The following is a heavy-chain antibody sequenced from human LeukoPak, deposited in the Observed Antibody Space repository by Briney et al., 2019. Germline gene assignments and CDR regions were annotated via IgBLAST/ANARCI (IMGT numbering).Heavy chain of an antibody. D-gene: IGHD2-2*01. Sequence: PSETLSLTCTVSGDSISSGRDDWGWIRQPPGKGLEWIGSIYYSGSTYYNPSLKSRVTISVDTSKNQFSLKLSSVTAADTAVYYCARAYVPLFFDYWGQGTLVTVSS. J-gene: IGHJ4*02. CDR3: ARAYVPLFFDY. CDR2: IYYSGST. V-gene: IGHV4-39*07. CDR1: GDSISSGRDD.